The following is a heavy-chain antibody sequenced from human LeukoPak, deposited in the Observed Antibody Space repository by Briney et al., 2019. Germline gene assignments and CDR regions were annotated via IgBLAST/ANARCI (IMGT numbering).Heavy chain of an antibody. D-gene: IGHD1-1*01. J-gene: IGHJ2*01. Sequence: ASVKVSCKAFGYTFTSYYMHWVRQAPGQGLEWMGIINPSGGSTSYAQKFQGRVTMTRDTSTSTVYMELSSLRSEDTAVYYCARDRSGTGYFDLRGRGTLVTVSS. V-gene: IGHV1-46*01. CDR1: GYTFTSYY. CDR3: ARDRSGTGYFDL. CDR2: INPSGGST.